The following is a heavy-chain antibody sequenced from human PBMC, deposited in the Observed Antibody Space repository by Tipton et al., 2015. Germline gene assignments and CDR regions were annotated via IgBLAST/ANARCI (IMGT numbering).Heavy chain of an antibody. CDR2: ISPYNGNT. Sequence: QSGAEVKKPGASVKVSCKASGYTFTSYGITWVRQAPGQGLEWMGWISPYNGNTNYAQKLQGRVTMTSDTSTSTVYMELSSLRSEDTAVYYCVLIFYFDYWGQGTLVTVSS. V-gene: IGHV1-18*01. D-gene: IGHD3-9*01. CDR3: VLIFYFDY. J-gene: IGHJ4*02. CDR1: GYTFTSYG.